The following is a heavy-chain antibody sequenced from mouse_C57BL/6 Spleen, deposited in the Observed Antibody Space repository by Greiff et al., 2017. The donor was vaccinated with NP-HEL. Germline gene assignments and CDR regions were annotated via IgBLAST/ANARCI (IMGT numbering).Heavy chain of an antibody. V-gene: IGHV7-3*01. D-gene: IGHD1-1*01. Sequence: EVMLVESGGGLVQPGGSLSLSCAASGFTFTDYYMSWVRQPPGKALEWLGFIRNKANGYTTEYCASVKGRFTISRDNSKRILYLQMNALRADNSATYYCGSYYGSSDDDWYFDVWGTGTTVTVSS. CDR2: IRNKANGYTT. CDR1: GFTFTDYY. CDR3: GSYYGSSDDDWYFDV. J-gene: IGHJ1*03.